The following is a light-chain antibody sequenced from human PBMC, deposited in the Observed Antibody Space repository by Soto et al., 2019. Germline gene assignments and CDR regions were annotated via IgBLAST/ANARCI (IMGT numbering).Light chain of an antibody. CDR1: TSDVGGYNY. Sequence: QSALTQPASVSGSPGQSITISCTGTTSDVGGYNYVSWYQQHPGEAPKLIIYEVSNRPSGVSNHFSGSKSDNTASLTISGLQAEDEADYYCSSYTTSTTLVFGGGTKLTVL. CDR3: SSYTTSTTLV. V-gene: IGLV2-14*01. J-gene: IGLJ3*02. CDR2: EVS.